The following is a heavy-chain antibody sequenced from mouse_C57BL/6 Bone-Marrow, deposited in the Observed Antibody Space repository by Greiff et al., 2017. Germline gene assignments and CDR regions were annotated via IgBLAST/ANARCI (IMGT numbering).Heavy chain of an antibody. CDR2: ISSGGSYT. J-gene: IGHJ1*03. CDR1: GFTFSSYG. CDR3: ARHVTGTYFDV. Sequence: EVQVVESGGDLVKPGGSLKLSCAASGFTFSSYGMSWVRQTPDKRLEWVATISSGGSYTYYPDSVKGRFTISSDNAKNTLYLQMSSLKSEDTAMYYCARHVTGTYFDVWGTGTTVTVSS. D-gene: IGHD4-1*01. V-gene: IGHV5-6*01.